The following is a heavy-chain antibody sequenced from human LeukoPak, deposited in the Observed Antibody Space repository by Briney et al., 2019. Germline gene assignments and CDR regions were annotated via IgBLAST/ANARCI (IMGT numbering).Heavy chain of an antibody. V-gene: IGHV3-9*01. CDR2: ISWNSGSI. CDR3: AKDGSSGYYLDY. CDR1: GFTFDDYA. J-gene: IGHJ4*02. D-gene: IGHD3-22*01. Sequence: PGGSLRLSCAASGFTFDDYAMHWVRQAPGKGLEWVSGISWNSGSIGYADSVKGRFTISRDNAKNSLYLQMNSLRAEDTALYYCAKDGSSGYYLDYWGQGTLVTVSS.